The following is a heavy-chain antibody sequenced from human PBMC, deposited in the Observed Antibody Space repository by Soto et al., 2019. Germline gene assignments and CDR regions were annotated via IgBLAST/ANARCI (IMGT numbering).Heavy chain of an antibody. D-gene: IGHD3-3*01. CDR1: GYAFTSYD. Sequence: ASVKVSCKASGYAFTSYDINWVRQAPGQGLEWLGWMDPNSGSTGYAQNFQGRVTMTRNISINTAHMELSSLRSEDTAVYYCARERKFDFWRKGLDVWGQGTTVTVSS. CDR3: ARERKFDFWRKGLDV. J-gene: IGHJ6*02. V-gene: IGHV1-8*01. CDR2: MDPNSGST.